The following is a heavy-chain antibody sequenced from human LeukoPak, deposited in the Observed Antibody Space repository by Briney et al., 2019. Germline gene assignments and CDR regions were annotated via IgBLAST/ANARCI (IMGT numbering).Heavy chain of an antibody. Sequence: GGSLRLSCAASGFTFSSYGMHWVRQAPGKGMEWVAVISYDGSEQYYADSVKGRFTISRDNSKNTLYLQMNSRRTEDTAVYYCAKDLRDDRRSYYFDSWGLGTLVTVSS. D-gene: IGHD3-22*01. CDR1: GFTFSSYG. CDR3: AKDLRDDRRSYYFDS. V-gene: IGHV3-30*18. CDR2: ISYDGSEQ. J-gene: IGHJ4*02.